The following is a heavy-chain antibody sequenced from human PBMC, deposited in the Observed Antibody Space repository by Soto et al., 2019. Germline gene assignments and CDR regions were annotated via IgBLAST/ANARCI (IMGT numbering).Heavy chain of an antibody. D-gene: IGHD3-10*01. Sequence: GSLRLSCAASGFTFSSYAISWVRQAPGKGLEWVSAISGSGGSTYYADSVKGRFTISRDNSKNTLYLQMNSLRAEDTAVYYCAKSGITMVRGVIGDDAFDIWGQGTMVTVSS. CDR3: AKSGITMVRGVIGDDAFDI. J-gene: IGHJ3*02. V-gene: IGHV3-23*01. CDR1: GFTFSSYA. CDR2: ISGSGGST.